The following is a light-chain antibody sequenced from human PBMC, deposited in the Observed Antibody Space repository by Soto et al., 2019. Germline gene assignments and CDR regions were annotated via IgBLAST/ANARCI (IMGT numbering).Light chain of an antibody. CDR3: QVWDSSTVV. J-gene: IGLJ2*01. CDR1: NIGTKS. V-gene: IGLV3-9*01. Sequence: SYELTQPLSVSVALGQTARITCGGNNIGTKSVHWYQQKPGQAPVLVIYRDNNRPSGIPKRFSGSNSGNTATLTISRAQAGDEADYSCQVWDSSTVVFGGGTKLTVL. CDR2: RDN.